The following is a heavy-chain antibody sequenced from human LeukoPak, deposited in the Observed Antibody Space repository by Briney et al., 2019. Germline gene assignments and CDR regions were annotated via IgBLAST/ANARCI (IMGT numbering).Heavy chain of an antibody. Sequence: HPRGSLRLSCSASGFTFSSYAMHWVREAPGKGLECVSAITGDGGRIYYADSVKGRFTVSRDNSNNTLYLQMNSLRAEDTAVYYCLKEPFYGGNPLYFFDYWGQGTLVTVSS. J-gene: IGHJ4*02. CDR1: GFTFSSYA. CDR3: LKEPFYGGNPLYFFDY. D-gene: IGHD4-23*01. CDR2: ITGDGGRI. V-gene: IGHV3-64D*06.